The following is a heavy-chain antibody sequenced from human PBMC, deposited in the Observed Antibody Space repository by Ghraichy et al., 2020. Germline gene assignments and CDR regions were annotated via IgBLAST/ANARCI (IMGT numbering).Heavy chain of an antibody. V-gene: IGHV4-34*01. CDR2: INHSGST. CDR1: GGSFSGYY. J-gene: IGHJ6*02. Sequence: SETLSLTCAVYGGSFSGYYWSWIRQPPGKGLEWIGEINHSGSTNYNPSLKSRVTISVDTSKNQFSLKLSSVTAADTAVYYCARDRQLNYYYYYGMDVWGQGTTVTVSS. D-gene: IGHD1-1*01. CDR3: ARDRQLNYYYYYGMDV.